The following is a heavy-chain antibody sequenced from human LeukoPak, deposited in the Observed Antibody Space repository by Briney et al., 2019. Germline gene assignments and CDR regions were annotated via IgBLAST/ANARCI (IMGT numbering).Heavy chain of an antibody. J-gene: IGHJ4*02. Sequence: SETLSLTCTVSGGSISSSSYYWGWIRQPPGKGLEWIGYIYYSGSTYYNPSLKSRVTISVDTSKNQFSLKLSSVTAADTAVYYCARAVGRSAVARVDYWGQGTLVTVSS. CDR1: GGSISSSSYY. D-gene: IGHD6-19*01. CDR2: IYYSGST. CDR3: ARAVGRSAVARVDY. V-gene: IGHV4-39*07.